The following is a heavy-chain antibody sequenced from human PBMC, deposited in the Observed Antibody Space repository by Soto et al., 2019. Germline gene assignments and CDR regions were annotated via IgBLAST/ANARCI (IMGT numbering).Heavy chain of an antibody. CDR2: IDPSDSYT. J-gene: IGHJ6*02. D-gene: IGHD6-13*01. CDR3: ARTRSIAAAGTAYYYYYGMDV. CDR1: GYSFTSYW. V-gene: IGHV5-10-1*01. Sequence: PGESLKISCKGSGYSFTSYWISWVRQMPGKGLEWMGRIDPSDSYTNYSPSFQGHVTISADKSISTAYLQWSSLKASDTAMYYCARTRSIAAAGTAYYYYYGMDVWGQGTTVTVSS.